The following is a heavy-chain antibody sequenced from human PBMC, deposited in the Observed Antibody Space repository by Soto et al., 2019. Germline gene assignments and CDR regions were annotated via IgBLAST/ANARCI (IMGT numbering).Heavy chain of an antibody. CDR2: INPNSGGT. CDR3: ARALHSLVSCSGTGCYSPGY. CDR1: GFTFTGYY. V-gene: IGHV1-2*02. J-gene: IGHJ4*02. Sequence: ASVKVSCKASGFTFTGYYIHWVRQAPGEGLDWMGWINPNSGGTNYAQKFQGRVTMTRDTSIRTAYMEVSSLSSDDTAMYYCARALHSLVSCSGTGCYSPGYWGQGTLVTVSS. D-gene: IGHD2-2*01.